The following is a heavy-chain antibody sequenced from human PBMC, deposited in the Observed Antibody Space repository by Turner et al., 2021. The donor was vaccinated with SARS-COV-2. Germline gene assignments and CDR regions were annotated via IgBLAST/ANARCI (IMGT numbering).Heavy chain of an antibody. D-gene: IGHD3-10*01. V-gene: IGHV4-59*08. CDR1: GGSIGSYY. J-gene: IGHJ4*02. CDR2: FYYIGST. Sequence: QVQLQESGPRLVKPWETLSLTSTVTGGSIGSYYWSWVRQPPRKGPDWLGYFYYIGSTKYNPSLKSRVAISVEASKSQFSLRLTSVTAADTAVYYCVGRYYDASGSYISEYWGQGILVTVSS. CDR3: VGRYYDASGSYISEY.